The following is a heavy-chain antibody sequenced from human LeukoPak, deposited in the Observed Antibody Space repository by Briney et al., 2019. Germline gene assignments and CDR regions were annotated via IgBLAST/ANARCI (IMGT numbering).Heavy chain of an antibody. CDR2: INHSGST. D-gene: IGHD6-13*01. V-gene: IGHV4-34*01. J-gene: IGHJ5*02. CDR1: GGSFSGYY. CDR3: ARGRRSSSWYPHKWFDP. Sequence: SETLSLTCAVYGGSFSGYYWSWIRQPPGKGLEWIGEINHSGSTNYNPSLKSRVTISVDTSKNQFSLKLSSVTAADTAMYYCARGRRSSSWYPHKWFDPWGQGTLVPSPQ.